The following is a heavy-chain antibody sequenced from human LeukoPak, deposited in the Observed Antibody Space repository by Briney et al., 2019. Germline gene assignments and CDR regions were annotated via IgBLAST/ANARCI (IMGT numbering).Heavy chain of an antibody. Sequence: SETLSLTCTVSGGSISSYYWSWIWQPAGQGLEWIGRIYTSGSTNYNPSLKSRVTMSVDTSKNQFSLKLSSVTAADTAVYYCARVSGRYYDSSGYPNFDYWGQGTLVTVSS. CDR3: ARVSGRYYDSSGYPNFDY. J-gene: IGHJ4*02. CDR1: GGSISSYY. V-gene: IGHV4-4*07. D-gene: IGHD3-22*01. CDR2: IYTSGST.